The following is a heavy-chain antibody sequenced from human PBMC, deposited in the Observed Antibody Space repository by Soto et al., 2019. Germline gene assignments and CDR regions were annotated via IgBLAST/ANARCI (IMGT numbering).Heavy chain of an antibody. J-gene: IGHJ4*02. CDR3: AKVPLGYCNGGTCDRDFDY. CDR2: ITGNGGST. Sequence: EVQLLDSGGGLAQPGGSLRLSCAASGFTFSNYAMTWVRQAPGKGLEWVSIITGNGGSTYYADSVKGRFTISRDNSKNTLYLQMNSLRVEDTAVYYCAKVPLGYCNGGTCDRDFDYWGQGPRVTVSS. V-gene: IGHV3-23*01. CDR1: GFTFSNYA. D-gene: IGHD2-15*01.